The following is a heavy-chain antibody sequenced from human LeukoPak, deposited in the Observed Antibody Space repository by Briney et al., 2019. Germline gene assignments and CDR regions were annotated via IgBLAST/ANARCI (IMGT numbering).Heavy chain of an antibody. D-gene: IGHD2-8*01. CDR2: IKQDGSEE. J-gene: IGHJ4*02. CDR3: ARDFLPYYLLFGY. Sequence: GGSLRLSCAASGFTFSSYWMSWVRQAPGKGLEWVANIKQDGSEEYYVDSVKGRFTISRDNAKNSLYLQMNSLRAEDTAVYYCARDFLPYYLLFGYWGQGTLVTVSS. CDR1: GFTFSSYW. V-gene: IGHV3-7*01.